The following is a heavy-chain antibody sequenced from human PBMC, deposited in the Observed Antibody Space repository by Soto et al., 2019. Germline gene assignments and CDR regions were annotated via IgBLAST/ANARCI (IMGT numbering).Heavy chain of an antibody. CDR1: GFVFSSYT. Sequence: EVQLVESGGGLVKPGGSLRLSCAASGFVFSSYTMNWVRQAPGKGLEWVSSISASSTYIYYADSLKVRFTISRGNAYNSLYLQMSSLRAEDTAVYYCARGWLRDPWMYWGQGTLVTVSS. CDR2: ISASSTYI. V-gene: IGHV3-21*01. J-gene: IGHJ4*02. CDR3: ARGWLRDPWMY. D-gene: IGHD5-12*01.